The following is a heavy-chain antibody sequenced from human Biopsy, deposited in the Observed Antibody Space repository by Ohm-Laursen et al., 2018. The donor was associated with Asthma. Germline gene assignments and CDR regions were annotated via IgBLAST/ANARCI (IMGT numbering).Heavy chain of an antibody. J-gene: IGHJ6*02. CDR3: ARISRLGYNSLDYGMDV. D-gene: IGHD5-24*01. CDR1: GFSVSTKY. V-gene: IGHV3-53*01. Sequence: SLRLSCAASGFSVSTKYMSWVRQAPGKGLEWVSLIYSGDNTYYADSVKGRFTISRDHSKLYLQMNNLRAEDTAVYHCARISRLGYNSLDYGMDVWGQGTKVAVSS. CDR2: IYSGDNT.